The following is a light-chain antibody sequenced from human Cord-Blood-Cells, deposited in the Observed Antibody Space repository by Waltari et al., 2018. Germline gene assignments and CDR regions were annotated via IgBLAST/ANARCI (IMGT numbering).Light chain of an antibody. CDR1: QSISSY. CDR2: AAS. CDR3: QQSYSTLRT. V-gene: IGKV1-39*01. Sequence: DIQMTQSPSSLSASVGDRVTITCRASQSISSYLNWYQQKPGKAPKLLIYAASSLQSGVPSRFSGSGSGTDFTLTISSLQPEDFGTYYRQQSYSTLRTFGQGTKVEIK. J-gene: IGKJ1*01.